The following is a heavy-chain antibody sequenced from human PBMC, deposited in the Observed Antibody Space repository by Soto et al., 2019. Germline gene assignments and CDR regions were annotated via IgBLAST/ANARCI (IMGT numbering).Heavy chain of an antibody. CDR3: ARSDGYDFNWLDS. Sequence: QVQLVQSGAEVKTPGASVKVSCKASGYTFASYDINWVRQAPGQGLEWMGWMNPNSGNTGFAQKFQGRLTLTRDTALTIAHMELSSLRNADTDVYYCARSDGYDFNWLDSWGQGTLVTVS. V-gene: IGHV1-8*01. CDR1: GYTFASYD. D-gene: IGHD2-21*01. CDR2: MNPNSGNT. J-gene: IGHJ5*01.